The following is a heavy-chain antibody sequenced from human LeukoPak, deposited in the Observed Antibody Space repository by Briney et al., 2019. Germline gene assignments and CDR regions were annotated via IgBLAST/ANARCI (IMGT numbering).Heavy chain of an antibody. CDR2: ISSSGSTI. D-gene: IGHD1-26*01. CDR1: GFTFSDYY. CDR3: ARVRKWELRYYYYGMDV. Sequence: GGSLRLSCAASGFTFSDYYMSWIRQAPGKGLEWVSYISSSGSTIYYADSVKGRFTISRDNAKNSLNLQMNSLRAEDTAVYYCARVRKWELRYYYYGMDVWGQGTTVTVSS. V-gene: IGHV3-11*01. J-gene: IGHJ6*02.